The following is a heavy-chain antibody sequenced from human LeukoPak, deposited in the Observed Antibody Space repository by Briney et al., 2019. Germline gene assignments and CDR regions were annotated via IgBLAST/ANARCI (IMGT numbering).Heavy chain of an antibody. CDR1: GFTFSAST. D-gene: IGHD4-17*01. J-gene: IGHJ3*02. Sequence: GGSLRLSCAASGFTFSASTMNWVRQAPGKGLEWVAVISYDGSNKYYADSVKGRFTISRDNSKNTLYLQMNSLRAEDTAVYYCARNGDLGDYVLDDAFDIWGQGTMVTVSS. CDR3: ARNGDLGDYVLDDAFDI. CDR2: ISYDGSNK. V-gene: IGHV3-30*04.